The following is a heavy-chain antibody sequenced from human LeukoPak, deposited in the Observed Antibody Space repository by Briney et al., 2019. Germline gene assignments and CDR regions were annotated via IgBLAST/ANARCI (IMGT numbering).Heavy chain of an antibody. D-gene: IGHD3-9*01. CDR2: INTNNGNP. J-gene: IGHJ4*02. V-gene: IGHV7-4-1*02. CDR3: SREAPVEDWLLSS. Sequence: GASVKVSCKSSGYTFTSYALNWVRQAPGQGLGWMGWINTNNGNPKKAQGFTGGFVFSLDTYVSTAYLQISRTTVRDTDVDLCSREAPVEDWLLSSWGQGTLVTVSS. CDR1: GYTFTSYA.